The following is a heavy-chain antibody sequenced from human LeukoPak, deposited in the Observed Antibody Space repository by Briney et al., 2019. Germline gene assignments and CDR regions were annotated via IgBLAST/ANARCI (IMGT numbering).Heavy chain of an antibody. CDR1: RFTFGDYA. V-gene: IGHV3-49*04. D-gene: IGHD2-2*01. J-gene: IGHJ3*02. CDR3: TSRVPDAENAFAI. Sequence: GGSLRLSCSACRFTFGDYATSWVRQAPGQGLEWLGFIRSKAYGGTTEYAASVKGRFTISRDGSKSIAYLQMNSLKTEDTAVYYCTSRVPDAENAFAIWGQWTMVTVSS. CDR2: IRSKAYGGTT.